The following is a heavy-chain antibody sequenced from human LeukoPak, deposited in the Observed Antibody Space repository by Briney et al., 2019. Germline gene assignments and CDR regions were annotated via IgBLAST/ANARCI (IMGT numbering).Heavy chain of an antibody. CDR1: GGSISSSSYY. Sequence: SETLSLTCTVSGGSISSSSYYWGWIRQPPGKGLEWIGSIYYSGSTYYNPSLKSRITISVDTSKNQFALKLSSVTAADTAVYYCARHLIYYYDGSGYYETNWFDPWGQGTLVTVSS. D-gene: IGHD3-22*01. CDR2: IYYSGST. V-gene: IGHV4-39*01. CDR3: ARHLIYYYDGSGYYETNWFDP. J-gene: IGHJ5*02.